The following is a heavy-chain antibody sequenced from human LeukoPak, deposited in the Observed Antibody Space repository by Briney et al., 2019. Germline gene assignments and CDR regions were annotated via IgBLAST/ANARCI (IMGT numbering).Heavy chain of an antibody. CDR1: GGSISSYY. V-gene: IGHV4-59*01. D-gene: IGHD1-26*01. J-gene: IGHJ4*02. Sequence: SETLSLTCTVSGGSISSYYWSWIRQPPGKGLEWIGYIYYSGSTNYNPSLKSRVTISVDTSKNQFSLKLSSVTAADTAVYYCARTGRYGGSYDAYYFDYWGQGTLVTVSS. CDR3: ARTGRYGGSYDAYYFDY. CDR2: IYYSGST.